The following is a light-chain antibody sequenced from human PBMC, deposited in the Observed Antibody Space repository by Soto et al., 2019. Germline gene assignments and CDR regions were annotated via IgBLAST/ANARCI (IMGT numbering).Light chain of an antibody. Sequence: EIVMTQSPATLSVSPGERATLSCRASQSVTTNYLAWYQQRPGQAPRLLIFGASNRATDVPDRFSGSGSGTDFTLTITRLEPEDFAVYYCQQYGRSYTFGGGTKVDIK. CDR1: QSVTTNY. J-gene: IGKJ4*01. CDR3: QQYGRSYT. V-gene: IGKV3-20*01. CDR2: GAS.